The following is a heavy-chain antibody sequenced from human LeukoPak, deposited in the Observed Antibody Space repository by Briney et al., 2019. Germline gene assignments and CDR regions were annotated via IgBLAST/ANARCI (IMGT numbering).Heavy chain of an antibody. J-gene: IGHJ5*02. CDR1: DGSINSYY. CDR2: VHYSGST. CDR3: ARESFGSGRNNWFDP. V-gene: IGHV4-59*01. D-gene: IGHD3-10*01. Sequence: PSETLSLTCTDSDGSINSYYWSWIRQSPGKGLAWIGYVHYSGSTKYNPSLKSRVTISMDRSTNQFSLKLTSVTAADTAVYYCARESFGSGRNNWFDPWGQGTLVTVSS.